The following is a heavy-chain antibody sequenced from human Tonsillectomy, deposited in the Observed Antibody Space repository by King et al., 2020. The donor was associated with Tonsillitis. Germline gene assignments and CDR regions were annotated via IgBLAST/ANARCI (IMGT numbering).Heavy chain of an antibody. V-gene: IGHV3-23*04. J-gene: IGHJ4*02. D-gene: IGHD4-17*01. CDR1: AFTFNIYA. CDR3: AKEADGDFSFGY. CDR2: ISGSGAST. Sequence: VQLVESGGGLVQPGGSLRLSCAASAFTFNIYAMTWVRQAPGEGLEWVSTISGSGASTYYSDSVKGRFTISRDNSKNTLYLRMNSLRDEDTAIYYCAKEADGDFSFGYWGQGTLVTVSS.